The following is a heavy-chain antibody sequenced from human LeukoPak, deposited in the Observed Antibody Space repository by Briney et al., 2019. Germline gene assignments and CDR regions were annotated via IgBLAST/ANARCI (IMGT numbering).Heavy chain of an antibody. V-gene: IGHV4-4*07. J-gene: IGHJ4*02. CDR2: IYTSGST. Sequence: SETLSLTCTVSGGSISSYYWSWIRQPAGKGLEWIGRIYTSGSTNYNPSLNSRVTMSVDTPKNQFSLKLSSVTAADTAVYYCASTFLYCSGGSCPFDYWGQGTLVTVSS. D-gene: IGHD2-15*01. CDR3: ASTFLYCSGGSCPFDY. CDR1: GGSISSYY.